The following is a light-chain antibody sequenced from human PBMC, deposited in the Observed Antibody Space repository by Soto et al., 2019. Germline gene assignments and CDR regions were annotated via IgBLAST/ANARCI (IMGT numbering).Light chain of an antibody. Sequence: ETVMTQSPATLSLSPGERATLSCRASQSVSSKLVWYQQKPGQAPRFLIYGASTRATGIPARFRGSGSGTEFTLTIDSLQSEDLAVYYCQQYHDWPPAFGGGTKVDIK. CDR1: QSVSSK. CDR3: QQYHDWPPA. J-gene: IGKJ4*01. CDR2: GAS. V-gene: IGKV3-15*01.